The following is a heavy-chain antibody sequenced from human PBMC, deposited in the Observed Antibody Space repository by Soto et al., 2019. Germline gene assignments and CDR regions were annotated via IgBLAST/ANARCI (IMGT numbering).Heavy chain of an antibody. CDR1: GFTFSSYA. CDR2: ISYDGSNK. V-gene: IGHV3-30-3*01. J-gene: IGHJ4*02. D-gene: IGHD3-22*01. Sequence: PGGSLRLSCAASGFTFSSYAMHWVRQAPGKGLEWVAVISYDGSNKYYADSVKGRFTISRDNSKNTLYLQMNSLRAEDTAVYYCARDYYDSSGCLGYWGQGTLVTVSS. CDR3: ARDYYDSSGCLGY.